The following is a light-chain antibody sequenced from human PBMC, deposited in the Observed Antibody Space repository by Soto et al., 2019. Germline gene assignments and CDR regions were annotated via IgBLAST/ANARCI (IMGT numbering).Light chain of an antibody. V-gene: IGKV3-11*01. CDR2: DAS. CDR1: QSVSSY. CDR3: QQRSNWSPT. J-gene: IGKJ4*01. Sequence: EIVLTQSPATLSLSPGERATLSCRASQSVSSYLAWYQQKLGQAPRLLIYDASNRATGIPARFSGSGSRTDFTLTISSLEPEDFAVYYCQQRSNWSPTFGGGTKVEIK.